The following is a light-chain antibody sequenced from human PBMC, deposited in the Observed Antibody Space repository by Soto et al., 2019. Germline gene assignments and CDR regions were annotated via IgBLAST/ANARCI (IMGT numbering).Light chain of an antibody. J-gene: IGKJ5*01. CDR2: VAS. CDR3: QQLNSYPIT. Sequence: DIPLTQSPSFLSASVGARVTITCRASQGISSHLAWYQQQPGKAPKLLIYVASTLQSGVPSRFSGSGSGTEFTLTISGLLPEDFASYYCQQLNSYPITFGQGTRLEIK. V-gene: IGKV1-9*01. CDR1: QGISSH.